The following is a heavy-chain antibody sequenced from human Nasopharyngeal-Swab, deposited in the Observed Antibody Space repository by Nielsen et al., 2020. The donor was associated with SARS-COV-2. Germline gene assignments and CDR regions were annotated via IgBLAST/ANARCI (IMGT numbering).Heavy chain of an antibody. CDR1: GYTFTSYY. CDR3: ARAAGSGCSYFDY. D-gene: IGHD6-19*01. V-gene: IGHV1-69*13. CDR2: IIPIFGTA. Sequence: SVKVSCKASGYTFTSYYMHWVRQAPGQGLEWMGGIIPIFGTANYAQKFQGRVTITADESTSTAYMELSSLRSEDTAVYYCARAAGSGCSYFDYWGQGTLVTVSS. J-gene: IGHJ4*02.